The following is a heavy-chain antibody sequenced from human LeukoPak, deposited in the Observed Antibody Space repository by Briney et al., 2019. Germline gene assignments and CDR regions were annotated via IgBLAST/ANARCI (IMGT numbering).Heavy chain of an antibody. CDR1: GFPFEVYA. D-gene: IGHD6-13*01. V-gene: IGHV3-9*01. J-gene: IGHJ4*02. CDR3: AKVSGIAAAGFDY. CDR2: ISWNSGSI. Sequence: PGGSVTLSCAASGFPFEVYAMHGLRQAPGEGLEWVSGISWNSGSIGYADSVKGRFTISRDHAKNSLYLQMNSLRAEDTALYYCAKVSGIAAAGFDYWGQGTLVTVSS.